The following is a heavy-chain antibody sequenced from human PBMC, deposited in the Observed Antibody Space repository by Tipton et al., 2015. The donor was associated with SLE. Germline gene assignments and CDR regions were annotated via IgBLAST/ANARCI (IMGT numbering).Heavy chain of an antibody. CDR1: GGSIGSGSYY. Sequence: LRLSCTVSGGSIGSGSYYWSWIRQPAGKGLEWIGYIYTSGSTNYNPSLKSRVTISVDTSKNQFSLKLSSVTAADTAVYYCARGAAVAGDAFDIWGQGTMVTVSS. D-gene: IGHD6-19*01. J-gene: IGHJ3*02. CDR3: ARGAAVAGDAFDI. CDR2: IYTSGST. V-gene: IGHV4-61*09.